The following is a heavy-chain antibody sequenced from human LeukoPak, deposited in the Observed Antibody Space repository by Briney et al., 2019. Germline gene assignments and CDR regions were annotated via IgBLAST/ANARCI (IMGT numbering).Heavy chain of an antibody. V-gene: IGHV4-39*07. CDR2: IYYSGST. J-gene: IGHJ4*02. D-gene: IGHD1-14*01. CDR1: GGSISSSSYY. Sequence: PSETLSLTCTVSGGSISSSSYYWGWIRQPPGKGLEWIGSIYYSGSTYYNPSLKSRVTISVDTSKNQFSLKLSSVTAADTAVYYCARGGEPTYYFDYWGQGTLVTVSS. CDR3: ARGGEPTYYFDY.